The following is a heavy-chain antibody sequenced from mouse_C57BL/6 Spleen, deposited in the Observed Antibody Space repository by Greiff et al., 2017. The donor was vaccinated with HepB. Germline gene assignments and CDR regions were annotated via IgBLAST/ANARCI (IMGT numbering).Heavy chain of an antibody. D-gene: IGHD2-4*01. CDR2: IYPGSGST. J-gene: IGHJ4*01. CDR3: AGVYDYDGDYYAMDY. V-gene: IGHV1-55*01. Sequence: QVQLQQPGAELVKPGASVKMSCKASGYTFTSYWITWVKQRPGQGLEWIGDIYPGSGSTNYNEKFKSKATLTVDTSSSTAYMQLSSLTSEDSAVYYCAGVYDYDGDYYAMDYWGQGTSVTVSS. CDR1: GYTFTSYW.